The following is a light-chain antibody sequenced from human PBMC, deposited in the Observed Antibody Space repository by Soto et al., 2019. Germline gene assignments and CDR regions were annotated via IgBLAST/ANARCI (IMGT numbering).Light chain of an antibody. J-gene: IGKJ1*01. V-gene: IGKV3-20*01. CDR3: QQYAGSPST. CDR1: QSVSNSY. CDR2: GAS. Sequence: EIVLTQSPGTLSLSPGERATLSCRASQSVSNSYLAWYQQKPGQGPRLLIYGASSRATGIPDRFSGSGSGTDFTLTISRLEPEDFAVYYCQQYAGSPSTFGQGTTVEI.